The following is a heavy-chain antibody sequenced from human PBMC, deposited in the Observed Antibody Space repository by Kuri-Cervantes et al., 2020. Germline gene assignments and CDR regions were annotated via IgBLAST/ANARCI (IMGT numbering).Heavy chain of an antibody. CDR3: TKERKDDYSNFRGVGD. Sequence: GESLKISCAASGFRFSHFAMHWVRQAPGKGLEWVAFIRYDGNNKYYADSVKGRFTVSRDNSKNTLFLQMDSLGAEDTALYYCTKERKDDYSNFRGVGDWGQGTLVTVSS. CDR1: GFRFSHFA. J-gene: IGHJ4*02. CDR2: IRYDGNNK. D-gene: IGHD4-11*01. V-gene: IGHV3-30*02.